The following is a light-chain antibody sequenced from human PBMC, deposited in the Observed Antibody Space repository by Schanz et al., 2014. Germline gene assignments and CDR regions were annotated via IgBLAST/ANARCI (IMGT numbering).Light chain of an antibody. V-gene: IGLV2-14*02. CDR3: SSYAGSHNYV. Sequence: QSALTQPASVSASPGQSITISCTGTATDIGGTYLVSWYQQNPGEAPKLLILGDNHRPSGVSNRFSGSKSGNTASLTISGLQAEDEADYYCSSYAGSHNYVFGTGTKLTVL. J-gene: IGLJ1*01. CDR2: GDN. CDR1: ATDIGGTYL.